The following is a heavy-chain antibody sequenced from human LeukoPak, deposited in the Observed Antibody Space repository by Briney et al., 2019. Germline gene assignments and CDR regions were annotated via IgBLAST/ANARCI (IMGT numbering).Heavy chain of an antibody. V-gene: IGHV3-23*01. D-gene: IGHD3-10*01. CDR2: ISGGGDST. J-gene: IGHJ4*02. CDR3: AKGANYYGSGREFDN. CDR1: GFTFGAYA. Sequence: GGSLRLSCAASGFTFGAYAMNWVRQAPGKGLEWVSSISGGGDSTNYAASVKGQFSISRDSSKNTVDLQLNNLRAEDTAVYYCAKGANYYGSGREFDNWGQGTLVTVSS.